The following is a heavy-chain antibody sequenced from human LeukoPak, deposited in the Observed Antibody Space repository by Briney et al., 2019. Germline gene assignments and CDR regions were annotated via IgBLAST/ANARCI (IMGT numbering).Heavy chain of an antibody. CDR2: ISWNSGSI. Sequence: GGSLRLSCAASGFTFDDYAMHWVRQAPGKGLEWVSGISWNSGSIGYADSVKGRFTISRDNAKNSLYLQMNSLRAEDTAVYFCARDLLGDDYWGQGTLVTVSS. CDR1: GFTFDDYA. J-gene: IGHJ4*02. CDR3: ARDLLGDDY. V-gene: IGHV3-9*01. D-gene: IGHD3-10*01.